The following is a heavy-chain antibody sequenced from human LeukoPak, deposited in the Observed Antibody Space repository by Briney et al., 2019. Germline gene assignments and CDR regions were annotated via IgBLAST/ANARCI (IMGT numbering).Heavy chain of an antibody. CDR1: GFTFSSYW. CDR3: ATYYYGSGSSD. CDR2: ISTHSTYT. Sequence: GGSLRLSCAASGFTFSSYWMSWIRQAPGKGLEWVSYISTHSTYTHYADSVRGRFTISRDNAKNSLYLQMNSLRAKDTAVYYCATYYYGSGSSDWGQGTLVTVSS. D-gene: IGHD3-10*01. J-gene: IGHJ4*02. V-gene: IGHV3-11*03.